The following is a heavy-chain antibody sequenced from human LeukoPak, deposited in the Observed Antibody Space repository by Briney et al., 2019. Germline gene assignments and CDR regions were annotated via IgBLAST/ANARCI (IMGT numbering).Heavy chain of an antibody. CDR2: ISAYNGNT. CDR1: GYTFTSYG. V-gene: IGHV1-18*01. D-gene: IGHD4-17*01. Sequence: ASVKVSCTASGYTFTSYGISWVRQAPGQGLEWMGWISAYNGNTNYAQKLQGRVTMTTDTSTSTAYMELRSLRSDDTAVYYCATSSLDYGDYGEPLDYWGQGTLVTVSS. CDR3: ATSSLDYGDYGEPLDY. J-gene: IGHJ4*02.